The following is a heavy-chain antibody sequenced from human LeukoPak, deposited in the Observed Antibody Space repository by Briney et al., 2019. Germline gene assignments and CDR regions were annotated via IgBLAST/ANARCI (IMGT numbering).Heavy chain of an antibody. D-gene: IGHD6-19*01. V-gene: IGHV1-8*03. Sequence: ASVKVSCKASGYTFTSYDINWVRQATGQGLEWMGWLNPKSGNTGYAQKFQGRVTITRNTSINTAYMELSSLRSEDTAVYYCARMTVSGRDNWFGPWGQGTLVTVSS. CDR2: LNPKSGNT. J-gene: IGHJ5*02. CDR1: GYTFTSYD. CDR3: ARMTVSGRDNWFGP.